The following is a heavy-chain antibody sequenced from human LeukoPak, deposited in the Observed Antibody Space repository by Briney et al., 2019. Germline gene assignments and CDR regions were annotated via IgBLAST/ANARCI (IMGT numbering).Heavy chain of an antibody. CDR2: ISYDGSNK. J-gene: IGHJ6*02. CDR3: AKEQWLYYYGMDV. CDR1: GFTFSSYG. D-gene: IGHD6-19*01. V-gene: IGHV3-30*18. Sequence: GGSLRLSCAASGFTFSSYGMHWVRQAPGKGLEWVAVISYDGSNKYHADSVKGRFTISRDNAKNSLYLQMNSLRAEDTAVYYCAKEQWLYYYGMDVWGQGTTVTVSS.